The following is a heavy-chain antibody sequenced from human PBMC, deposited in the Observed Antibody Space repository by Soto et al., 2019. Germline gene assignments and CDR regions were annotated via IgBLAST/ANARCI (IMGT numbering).Heavy chain of an antibody. D-gene: IGHD6-19*01. CDR1: GYTFRDYG. CDR3: ARDQQWLVPVPLNVDF. V-gene: IGHV1-18*01. CDR2: ISAFNGNT. Sequence: QVPLVQSGAEVKKPGASVKVSCKASGYTFRDYGISWVRQAPGQGLEWMGWISAFNGNTNYTKKFQDRVTVTTDTSTNTAYMELRSLGSDDTAVYYCARDQQWLVPVPLNVDFWGPGTPVIVS. J-gene: IGHJ4*02.